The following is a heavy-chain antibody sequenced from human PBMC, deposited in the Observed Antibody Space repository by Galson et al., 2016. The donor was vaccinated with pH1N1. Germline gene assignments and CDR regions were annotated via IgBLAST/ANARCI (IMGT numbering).Heavy chain of an antibody. Sequence: SLRLSCAASEFTFSNYWMSWVRQAPGKGLEWVANINQDGSKRYYVDSVKGRFTISRDNAENSLFLQMDSLRAEDTAIYYCVRETRDDYNYGNFDYWGQGTLVTVSS. V-gene: IGHV3-7*01. CDR3: VRETRDDYNYGNFDY. D-gene: IGHD5-24*01. CDR1: EFTFSNYW. CDR2: INQDGSKR. J-gene: IGHJ4*02.